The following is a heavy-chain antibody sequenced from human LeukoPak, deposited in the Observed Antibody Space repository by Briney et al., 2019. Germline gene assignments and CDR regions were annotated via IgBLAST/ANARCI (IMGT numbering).Heavy chain of an antibody. Sequence: SETLSLTCTDPGGSISSYYWSWIRQPPGKGLEWVGYIYYSGSTNYNPSLKSRVTISVDTSKNQFSLKLSSVTAADTAVYYCARVRDGYNVVFDYWGQGTLVTVSS. V-gene: IGHV4-59*01. CDR2: IYYSGST. CDR1: GGSISSYY. D-gene: IGHD5-24*01. CDR3: ARVRDGYNVVFDY. J-gene: IGHJ4*02.